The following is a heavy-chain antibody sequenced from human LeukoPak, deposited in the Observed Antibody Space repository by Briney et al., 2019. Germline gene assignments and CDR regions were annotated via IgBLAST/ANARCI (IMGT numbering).Heavy chain of an antibody. J-gene: IGHJ3*02. CDR2: ISSSSSYI. CDR3: ARDRAGLSDAFDI. D-gene: IGHD6-19*01. V-gene: IGHV3-21*01. CDR1: GFTFSSYS. Sequence: PGGSLRLSCAASGFTFSSYSMNWVRQAPRKGLEWVSSISSSSSYIYYADSVKGRFTISRDNAKNSLYLQMNSLRAEDTAVYYCARDRAGLSDAFDIWGQGTMVTVSS.